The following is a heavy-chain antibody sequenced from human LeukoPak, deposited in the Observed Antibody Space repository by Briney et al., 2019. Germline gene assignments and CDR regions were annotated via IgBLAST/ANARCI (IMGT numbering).Heavy chain of an antibody. CDR2: ISSSGSTI. Sequence: GGSLRLSCAASGFTFSSYEMNWVRQAPGKGLEWVSYISSSGSTIYYADSVKGRFTISRDNAKNSLYLQMNSLRAEDTALYYCAREGNYYDSSGYSLNAFDIWGQGTMATVSS. CDR1: GFTFSSYE. CDR3: AREGNYYDSSGYSLNAFDI. D-gene: IGHD3-22*01. V-gene: IGHV3-48*03. J-gene: IGHJ3*02.